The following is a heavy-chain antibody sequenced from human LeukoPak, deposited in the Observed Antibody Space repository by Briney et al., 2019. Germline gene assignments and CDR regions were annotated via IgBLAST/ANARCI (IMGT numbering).Heavy chain of an antibody. CDR2: INPNSGGT. Sequence: GASVKVSCKASGYTFTGYYMHWVRQAPGQGLEWMGWINPNSGGTNYAQKFQGRVTMTRDTSISTAYMELSRLRSDDTAVYYCARVLLAAGKDAGRARFDYWGQGTLVTVSS. CDR1: GYTFTGYY. D-gene: IGHD6-13*01. CDR3: ARVLLAAGKDAGRARFDY. J-gene: IGHJ4*02. V-gene: IGHV1-2*02.